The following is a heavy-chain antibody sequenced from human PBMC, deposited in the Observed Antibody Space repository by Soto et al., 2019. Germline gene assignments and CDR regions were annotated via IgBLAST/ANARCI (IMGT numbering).Heavy chain of an antibody. CDR2: INSDGSTT. Sequence: EVQLVESGGGLVQPGGSLRLSCAASGFTFSSCWMHWVRQAPGKGLVWVSRINSDGSTTSYTDSVKGRFTISRDNAKNTVYRQMNSLRAEDTAVYYCARVGYGSGSYHFDYWGQGTLVTVSS. J-gene: IGHJ4*02. CDR1: GFTFSSCW. CDR3: ARVGYGSGSYHFDY. D-gene: IGHD3-10*01. V-gene: IGHV3-74*01.